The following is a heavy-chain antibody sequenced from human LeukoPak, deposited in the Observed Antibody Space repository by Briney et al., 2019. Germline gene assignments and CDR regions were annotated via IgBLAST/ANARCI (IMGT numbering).Heavy chain of an antibody. V-gene: IGHV3-23*01. Sequence: GGSLRLSCAASGFTFSGYAMNWVRQAPGKGLEWVSAIGDSGGSTYYADSVKGRFTISRDNSKNTLYLQMNRLRAEDTAVYYCARDRLPYHNFDYWGQGTLVTVSS. CDR1: GFTFSGYA. J-gene: IGHJ4*02. D-gene: IGHD4-11*01. CDR3: ARDRLPYHNFDY. CDR2: IGDSGGST.